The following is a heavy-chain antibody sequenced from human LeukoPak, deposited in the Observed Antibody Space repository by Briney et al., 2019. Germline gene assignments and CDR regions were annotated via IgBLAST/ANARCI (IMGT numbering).Heavy chain of an antibody. D-gene: IGHD3-3*01. Sequence: GGSLRLSCVASGFTSGNYWMHWVRQAPGKGPEWVSRIDADGTDTHYAVSVKGRFTISRDNAKNTLYLQMNSLRGEDTAVYYCARGMLSSAGYHWYYYMDVWGKGAMVTVSS. J-gene: IGHJ6*03. CDR1: GFTSGNYW. V-gene: IGHV3-74*01. CDR2: IDADGTDT. CDR3: ARGMLSSAGYHWYYYMDV.